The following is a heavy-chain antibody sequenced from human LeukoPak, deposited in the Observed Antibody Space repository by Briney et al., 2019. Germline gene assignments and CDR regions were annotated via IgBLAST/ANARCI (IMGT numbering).Heavy chain of an antibody. Sequence: TGGSLRLSCAASGFTFSSYWMHWVRQAPGEGLVWVSRINSDGSSTSYADSVKGRFTISRDNAKNTLYLQMNSLRAEDTAVYYCARGGIRPSDYWGQGTLVTVSS. CDR1: GFTFSSYW. CDR2: INSDGSST. J-gene: IGHJ4*02. V-gene: IGHV3-74*01. CDR3: ARGGIRPSDY. D-gene: IGHD3-16*01.